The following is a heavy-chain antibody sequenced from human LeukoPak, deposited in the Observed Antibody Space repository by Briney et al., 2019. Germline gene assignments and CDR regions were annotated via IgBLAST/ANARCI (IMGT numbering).Heavy chain of an antibody. Sequence: SETLSHTCTVSGGSITSSSYYWGWIRQPPGKGLEWIGTIYYSESTYYNPSLKSRVTISVDTSKNQFSLKLSSVTAADTAVYYCARSGNYYDSSGYYYDHWGQGTLVTVSS. V-gene: IGHV4-39*01. CDR3: ARSGNYYDSSGYYYDH. CDR2: IYYSEST. CDR1: GGSITSSSYY. D-gene: IGHD3-22*01. J-gene: IGHJ4*02.